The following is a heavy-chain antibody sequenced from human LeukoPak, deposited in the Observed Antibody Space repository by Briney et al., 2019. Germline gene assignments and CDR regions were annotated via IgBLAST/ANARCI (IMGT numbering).Heavy chain of an antibody. J-gene: IGHJ4*02. CDR1: GYTFTSYG. V-gene: IGHV1-18*01. Sequence: GASVKVSCKASGYTFTSYGISWVRQAPGQGLEWMGWISAYNGNTNYAQKLQGRVTMTTDTSTSTAYVELRSLRSDDTAVYYCARDYYDSSGYYSAAFGYWGQGTLVTVSS. CDR3: ARDYYDSSGYYSAAFGY. D-gene: IGHD3-22*01. CDR2: ISAYNGNT.